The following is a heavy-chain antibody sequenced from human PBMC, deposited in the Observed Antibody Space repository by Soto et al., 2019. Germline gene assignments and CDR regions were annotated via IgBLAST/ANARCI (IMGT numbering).Heavy chain of an antibody. CDR3: ARGPYYDFWSGYWYYFDY. CDR2: IIPIFGTA. J-gene: IGHJ4*02. V-gene: IGHV1-69*13. D-gene: IGHD3-3*01. Sequence: SVKVACKASGGTFSSYAISWVRQAPGQGLEWMGGIIPIFGTANYAQKFQGRVTITADESTSTAYMELSSLRSEDTAVYYCARGPYYDFWSGYWYYFDYWGQGTLVTVSS. CDR1: GGTFSSYA.